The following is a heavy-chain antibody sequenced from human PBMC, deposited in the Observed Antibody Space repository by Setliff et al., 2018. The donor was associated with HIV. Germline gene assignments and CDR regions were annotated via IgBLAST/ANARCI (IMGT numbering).Heavy chain of an antibody. V-gene: IGHV3-53*01. CDR1: DLTVSNNY. D-gene: IGHD6-19*01. CDR3: ANMQWASNAWYSFDY. Sequence: PGGSLRLSCAASDLTVSNNYMSWVRQAPGKGLELVSIIYTGGSTFYGDSVKDRFTISRDDAKNSLYLQMNSLRAEDTAVYYCANMQWASNAWYSFDYWGQGALVTVSS. CDR2: IYTGGST. J-gene: IGHJ4*02.